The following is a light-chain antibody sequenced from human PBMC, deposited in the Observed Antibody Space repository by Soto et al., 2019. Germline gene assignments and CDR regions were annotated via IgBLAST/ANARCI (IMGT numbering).Light chain of an antibody. CDR1: SSDLGGYNF. V-gene: IGLV2-14*01. Sequence: QSALTQPASVSGSPGQSITISCTGTSSDLGGYNFVSWYQHHPGKAPKLMIYQVSNRPSGVSNRFSGSKSGNTASLTISGLRAEDEADYYCCSYTSSSPYVFGTGTKVTVL. CDR2: QVS. CDR3: CSYTSSSPYV. J-gene: IGLJ1*01.